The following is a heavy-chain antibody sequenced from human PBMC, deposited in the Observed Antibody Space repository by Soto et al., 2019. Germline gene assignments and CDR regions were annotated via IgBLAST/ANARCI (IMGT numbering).Heavy chain of an antibody. D-gene: IGHD7-27*01. V-gene: IGHV3-33*01. CDR2: IWYDGSNT. CDR3: VRDLLGSGGHFDY. J-gene: IGHJ4*02. CDR1: GFIFSSFG. Sequence: QTGGSLRLSCAASGFIFSSFGMHWVRQAPGKGLEWVAHIWYDGSNTYYADSVKGRFTTSRDNSRNTLYLQMNSLRAEDTAVYHCVRDLLGSGGHFDYWGQGTPVTVSS.